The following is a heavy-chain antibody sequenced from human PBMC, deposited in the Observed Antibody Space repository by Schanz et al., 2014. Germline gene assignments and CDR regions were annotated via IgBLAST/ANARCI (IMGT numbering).Heavy chain of an antibody. CDR3: AKGLYYDNTGGGFDY. V-gene: IGHV3-23*01. CDR2: ISHSGGSK. D-gene: IGHD3-16*01. Sequence: EVQLLESGGGLVQPGGSLRLSCAASGFTFSSYAMSWVRQAPGKGLEWVSGISHSGGSKYYADSVKGRFTISRDNSKTTLSLQMNSLRAEDTAVYYCAKGLYYDNTGGGFDYWGQGTLVTVSS. J-gene: IGHJ4*02. CDR1: GFTFSSYA.